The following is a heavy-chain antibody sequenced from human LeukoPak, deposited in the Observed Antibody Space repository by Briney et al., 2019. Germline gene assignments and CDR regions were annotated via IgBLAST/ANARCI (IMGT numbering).Heavy chain of an antibody. CDR3: AKDLKPYVLLWFGES. Sequence: GGSLRLSCAASGFTFSSYAMSWARQAPGKGLEWVSAISGSGGSTYYADSVKGRFTISRDNSKNTLYLQMNSLRAEDTAVYYCAKDLKPYVLLWFGESWGQGTLVTVSS. CDR2: ISGSGGST. D-gene: IGHD3-10*01. J-gene: IGHJ5*02. V-gene: IGHV3-23*01. CDR1: GFTFSSYA.